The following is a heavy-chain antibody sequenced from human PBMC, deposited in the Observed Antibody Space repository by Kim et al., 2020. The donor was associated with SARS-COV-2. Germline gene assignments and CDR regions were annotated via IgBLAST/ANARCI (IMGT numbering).Heavy chain of an antibody. J-gene: IGHJ6*02. CDR1: GFTFSSYG. CDR2: ISYDGSNK. Sequence: GGSLRLSCAASGFTFSSYGMHWVRQAPGKGLEWVAVISYDGSNKYYADSVKGRFTISRDNSKNTLYLQMNSLRAEDTAVYYCAKSIRDRDGYNDYYYYGMDVWGQGTTVTVSS. CDR3: AKSIRDRDGYNDYYYYGMDV. V-gene: IGHV3-30*18. D-gene: IGHD5-12*01.